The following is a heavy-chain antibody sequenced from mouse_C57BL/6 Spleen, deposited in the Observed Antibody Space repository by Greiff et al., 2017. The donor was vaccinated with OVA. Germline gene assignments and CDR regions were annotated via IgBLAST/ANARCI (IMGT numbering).Heavy chain of an antibody. CDR2: ISSGSSTI. Sequence: EVKLVESGGGLVKPGGSLKLSCAASGFTFSDYGMHWVRQAPEKGLEWVAYISSGSSTIYYADTVKGRFTISRDNAKNTLFLHMTSLRSEDTAMYYCGGGYGRCPFAYWGQGTLVTVSA. CDR1: GFTFSDYG. V-gene: IGHV5-17*01. D-gene: IGHD3-1*01. J-gene: IGHJ3*01. CDR3: GGGYGRCPFAY.